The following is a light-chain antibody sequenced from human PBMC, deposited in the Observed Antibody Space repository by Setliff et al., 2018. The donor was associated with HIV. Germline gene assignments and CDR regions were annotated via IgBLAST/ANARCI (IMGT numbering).Light chain of an antibody. CDR1: SSYVGRYDY. Sequence: QSVLTQPASVSGSPGQSVTISCTGTSSYVGRYDYVSWYQQHPGKAPKLMIYDVTNRPSGVSNRFSGSKSGNTASLTISGLQAGDEADYYCSSYTTSSTKNVFGTGTKV. CDR3: SSYTTSSTKNV. J-gene: IGLJ1*01. V-gene: IGLV2-14*03. CDR2: DVT.